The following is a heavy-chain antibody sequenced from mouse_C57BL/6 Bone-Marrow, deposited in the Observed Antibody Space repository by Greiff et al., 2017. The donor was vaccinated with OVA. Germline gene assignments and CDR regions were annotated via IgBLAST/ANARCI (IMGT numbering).Heavy chain of an antibody. CDR2: IHPNSGST. CDR1: GYTFTSYW. D-gene: IGHD1-1*01. J-gene: IGHJ4*01. V-gene: IGHV1-64*01. CDR3: ARHYGSSFWAMDY. Sequence: QVQLQQPGAELVKPGASVKLSCKASGYTFTSYWMHWVKQRPGQGLEWIGMIHPNSGSTNYNEKFKSKATLTVDKSSSTAYMQLSSLTSEDSAVYYCARHYGSSFWAMDYWGQGTSVTVSS.